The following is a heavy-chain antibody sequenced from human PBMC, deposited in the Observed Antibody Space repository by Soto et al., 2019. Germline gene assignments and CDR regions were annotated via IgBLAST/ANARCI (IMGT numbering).Heavy chain of an antibody. CDR1: GGSISSYY. V-gene: IGHV4-59*01. J-gene: IGHJ5*02. CDR2: IYYSGST. D-gene: IGHD4-4*01. Sequence: SETLSLTCTVSGGSISSYYWSWIRQPPGKGLEWIGYIYYSGSTNYNPSLKSRVTISVDTSKNQFSLKLSSVTAADTAVYYCAREDYSTRNWFDPWAQGTLVNVSS. CDR3: AREDYSTRNWFDP.